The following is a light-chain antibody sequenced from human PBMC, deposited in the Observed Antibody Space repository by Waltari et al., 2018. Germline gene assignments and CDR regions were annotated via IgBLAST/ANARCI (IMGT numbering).Light chain of an antibody. Sequence: SYDLSQPPSVTVSPGQTASITCSGDKLGEKYVCWYQQQSGQSPVLGIFQDSKRPSGIPERFSGSNSGNTATLTISGTQPLDEGDYYCQAWDTNTEDVFGGGTRLTVL. J-gene: IGLJ2*01. CDR2: QDS. V-gene: IGLV3-1*01. CDR3: QAWDTNTEDV. CDR1: KLGEKY.